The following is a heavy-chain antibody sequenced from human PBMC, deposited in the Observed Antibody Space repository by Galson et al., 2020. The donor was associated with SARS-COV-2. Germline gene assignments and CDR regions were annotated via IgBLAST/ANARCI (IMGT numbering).Heavy chain of an antibody. CDR2: VYYSGTT. CDR3: ARDMSGGYNWFDP. V-gene: IGHV4-59*12. D-gene: IGHD3-16*01. CDR1: GASITNYH. J-gene: IGHJ5*02. Sequence: ASENLSLTCTVSGASITNYHWCWIRQSPGRGLEWIGCVYYSGTTNDNPSLKSRVTISVDTSKNQFALKLSSMTVADTAVYYCARDMSGGYNWFDPWGPGSLVTVSS.